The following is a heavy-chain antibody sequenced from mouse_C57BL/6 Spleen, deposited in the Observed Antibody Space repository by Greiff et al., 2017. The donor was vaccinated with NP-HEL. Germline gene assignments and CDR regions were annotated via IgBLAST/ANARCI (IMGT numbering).Heavy chain of an antibody. J-gene: IGHJ2*01. D-gene: IGHD3-2*02. CDR3: ARGLRLPYFDY. Sequence: VQLQQSGPELVKPGASVKISCKASGYSFTGYYMNWVKQSPEKSLEWIGEINPSTGGTTYNQKFKAKATLTVDKSSSTAYMQLKSLTSEDSAVYYCARGLRLPYFDYWGQGTTLTVSS. CDR1: GYSFTGYY. CDR2: INPSTGGT. V-gene: IGHV1-42*01.